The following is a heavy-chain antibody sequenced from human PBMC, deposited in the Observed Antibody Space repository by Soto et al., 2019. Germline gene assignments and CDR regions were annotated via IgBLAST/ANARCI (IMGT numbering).Heavy chain of an antibody. D-gene: IGHD3-16*02. V-gene: IGHV4-39*01. CDR2: IYYSGST. CDR1: GGSISSSSYY. J-gene: IGHJ4*02. Sequence: QLQLQESGPGLVKPSETLSLTCTVSGGSISSSSYYWGWIRQPPGKGLEWIGSIYYSGSTYYNPSLKSRVTISVDTSKNQFSLKLSSVTAADTAVYYCARRAYVWGSYREFDYWGQGTLVTVSS. CDR3: ARRAYVWGSYREFDY.